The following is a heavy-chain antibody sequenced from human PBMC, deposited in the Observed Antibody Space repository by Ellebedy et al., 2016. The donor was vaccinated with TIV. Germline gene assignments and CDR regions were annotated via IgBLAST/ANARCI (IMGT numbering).Heavy chain of an antibody. D-gene: IGHD6-19*01. CDR2: INQNGREK. CDR1: GSTISRSW. CDR3: ARRVAGKASFDY. Sequence: GESLKISCAASGSTISRSWMSWVRQAPGKGLEWVANINQNGREKNFVDSVKGRFSISRDNAKNSLFLQMNSLRADDTAVYYCARRVAGKASFDYWGQGTLVTVSS. V-gene: IGHV3-7*01. J-gene: IGHJ4*02.